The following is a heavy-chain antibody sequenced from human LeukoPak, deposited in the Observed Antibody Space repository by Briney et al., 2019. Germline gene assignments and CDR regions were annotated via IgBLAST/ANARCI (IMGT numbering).Heavy chain of an antibody. V-gene: IGHV3-7*01. CDR1: GFTFSSYA. Sequence: PGGSLRLSCAASGFTFSSYAMSWVRQAPGKGLEWVANIKQDGSEKYYVDSVKGRFTISRDNAKNSLYLQMNSLRAEDTAVYYCARDTDYGDFDWGQGTLVTVSS. CDR3: ARDTDYGDFD. J-gene: IGHJ4*02. CDR2: IKQDGSEK. D-gene: IGHD4-17*01.